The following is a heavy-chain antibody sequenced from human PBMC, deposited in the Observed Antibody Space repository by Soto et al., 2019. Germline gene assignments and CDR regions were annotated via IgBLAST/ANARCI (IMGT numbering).Heavy chain of an antibody. J-gene: IGHJ6*02. D-gene: IGHD2-8*01. Sequence: PGGSLRLSCAASGFTFSSYSMNWVRQAPGKGLEWASSISSSSSYIYYADSVKGRFTISRDNAKNSLYLQMNSLRAEDTAVYYCARDVLRYMDVWGQGTTVTVSS. CDR2: ISSSSSYI. V-gene: IGHV3-21*01. CDR3: ARDVLRYMDV. CDR1: GFTFSSYS.